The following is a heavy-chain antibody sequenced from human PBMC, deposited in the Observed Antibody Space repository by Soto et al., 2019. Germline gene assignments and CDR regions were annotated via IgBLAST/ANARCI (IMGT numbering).Heavy chain of an antibody. CDR3: ARETSEERTFDP. CDR2: IYYSGST. J-gene: IGHJ5*02. Sequence: SETLSLTCTVSGGSISSYYWSWIRQPPGKGLEWIGYIYYSGSTNYNPSLKSRVTISVDTSKNQFSLKLSSVTAADTAVYYCARETSEERTFDPWGQGTLVTVSS. CDR1: GGSISSYY. D-gene: IGHD1-1*01. V-gene: IGHV4-59*01.